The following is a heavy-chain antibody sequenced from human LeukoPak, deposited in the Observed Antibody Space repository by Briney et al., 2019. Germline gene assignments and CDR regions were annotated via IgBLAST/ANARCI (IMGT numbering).Heavy chain of an antibody. V-gene: IGHV3-33*06. CDR1: GFTFSRLG. CDR2: IHNDGTQG. CDR3: AKEGDEFRGYLDV. Sequence: PGTSLRLSCAASGFTFSRLGMQWVRQAPGKGLEWVAVIHNDGTQGQYEDSVKGRFTISKDNSQNTLHLQLNNLRDADTGVYYCAKEGDEFRGYLDVWGKGTTVTVSS. J-gene: IGHJ6*03. D-gene: IGHD2-21*02.